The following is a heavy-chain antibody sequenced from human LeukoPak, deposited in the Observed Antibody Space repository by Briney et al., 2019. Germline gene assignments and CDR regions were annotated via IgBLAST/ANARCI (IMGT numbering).Heavy chain of an antibody. Sequence: ASLTVSCKASGYTFTHFYIHWVRQAPGQGLEWLGWIDPNNGDTDYAQKFQGRVTMTRDTSMDTAYMQVTGLRYDDTAVCYCAANVETGRGDFDIWGQGTLVTVSS. V-gene: IGHV1-2*02. D-gene: IGHD1-14*01. CDR3: AANVETGRGDFDI. CDR1: GYTFTHFY. J-gene: IGHJ3*02. CDR2: IDPNNGDT.